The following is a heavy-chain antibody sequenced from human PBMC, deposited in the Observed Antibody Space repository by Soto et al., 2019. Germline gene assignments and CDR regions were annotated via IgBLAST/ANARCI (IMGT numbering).Heavy chain of an antibody. J-gene: IGHJ6*02. D-gene: IGHD2-8*01. CDR1: GYSFSFYG. CDR2: INPYNGNT. CDR3: ARDPYHVLMVNAPNLYGMDV. Sequence: ASVKVSCKASGYSFSFYGINWVRQAPGQGLEWMGWINPYNGNTNYAQKLQGRVTMTTDTSTSTAYMELRSLRSDDTAVYYCARDPYHVLMVNAPNLYGMDVWGQGTTVTVSS. V-gene: IGHV1-18*01.